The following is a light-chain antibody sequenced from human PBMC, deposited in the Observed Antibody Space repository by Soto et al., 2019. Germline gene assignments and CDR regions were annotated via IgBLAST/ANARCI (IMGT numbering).Light chain of an antibody. CDR2: LGS. Sequence: IVMTQFPLALPVTPGEPASISCRSSQSLLHTNGYNYLDWYLQKPGQSPQILIFLGSDRASGVPDRFSGSGSGTDFTLKISRVEAEDVGVYYCMQTLQSPLTFGGGTKVEIK. J-gene: IGKJ4*01. CDR1: QSLLHTNGYNY. CDR3: MQTLQSPLT. V-gene: IGKV2-28*01.